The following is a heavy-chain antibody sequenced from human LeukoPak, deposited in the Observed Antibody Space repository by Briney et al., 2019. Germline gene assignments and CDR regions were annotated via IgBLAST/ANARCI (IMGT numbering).Heavy chain of an antibody. CDR3: ARDIDPTGLVPAAMPGY. CDR1: GFTFSSYA. J-gene: IGHJ4*02. D-gene: IGHD2-2*01. Sequence: GRSLRLSCAASGFTFSSYAMHWVRQAPGKGLEWVAVISYDGSNKYYADSVKGRFTISRDNSKNTLYLQMNSLRAEDTAVYYRARDIDPTGLVPAAMPGYWGQGTLVTVSS. CDR2: ISYDGSNK. V-gene: IGHV3-30*04.